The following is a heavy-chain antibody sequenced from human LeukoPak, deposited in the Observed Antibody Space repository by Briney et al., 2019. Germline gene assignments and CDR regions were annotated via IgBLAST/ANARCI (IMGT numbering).Heavy chain of an antibody. CDR1: GFTFSSYW. D-gene: IGHD4-17*01. V-gene: IGHV3-74*01. J-gene: IGHJ4*02. CDR3: ARVGYGDYHFDY. Sequence: GGSLRLSCAASGFTFSSYWMHWVRQAPGKGLVWVSRINSDGSSTSYADSVKGRFTISRDNAKNTLYLQMNSLRAEDTAVYYCARVGYGDYHFDYWGQGTLVTVSS. CDR2: INSDGSST.